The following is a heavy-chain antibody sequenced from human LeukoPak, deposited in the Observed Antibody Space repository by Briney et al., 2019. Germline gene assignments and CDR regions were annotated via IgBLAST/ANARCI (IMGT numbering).Heavy chain of an antibody. CDR2: IVPILGIA. CDR3: ARGTLMVRGVIDDY. Sequence: SVKVSCKASGGTFSSYAISWVRQAPGQGLEWMGRIVPILGIANYAQKFQGRVTITADKSTSTAYMELSSLRSEDTAVYYCARGTLMVRGVIDDYWGQGTLVTVSS. J-gene: IGHJ4*02. CDR1: GGTFSSYA. D-gene: IGHD3-10*01. V-gene: IGHV1-69*04.